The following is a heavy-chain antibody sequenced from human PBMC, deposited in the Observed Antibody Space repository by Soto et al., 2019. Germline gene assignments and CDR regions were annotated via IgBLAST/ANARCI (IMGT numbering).Heavy chain of an antibody. D-gene: IGHD2-2*01. CDR3: ARDDGLSSTNVKAFDI. V-gene: IGHV3-21*02. CDR2: ISTTSTYT. CDR1: GFTFSRYY. Sequence: ELQLVESGGGLVEPGGSLRLSCAASGFTFSRYYMNWVRQAPGKGLEWVSSISTTSTYTHYADSLKGRFTISRDNAKKLLYLQMESLRAEDTAVYYCARDDGLSSTNVKAFDIWGQGTKVTVSS. J-gene: IGHJ3*02.